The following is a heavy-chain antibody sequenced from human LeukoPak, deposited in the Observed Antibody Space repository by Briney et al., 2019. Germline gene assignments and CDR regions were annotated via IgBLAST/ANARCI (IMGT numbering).Heavy chain of an antibody. V-gene: IGHV4-4*07. CDR3: ARDRGAQHYYQSFGYYYFDY. Sequence: SGTLTLTCTVSGGSIGSYYWNWIRQPAGKGLEWIGRIYSSGSTNYNPSLMSRVIMSVDTSKNQFFLMLSSVTAADTAIYYCARDRGAQHYYQSFGYYYFDYWGQGTLVTVSS. CDR2: IYSSGST. J-gene: IGHJ4*02. CDR1: GGSIGSYY. D-gene: IGHD3-22*01.